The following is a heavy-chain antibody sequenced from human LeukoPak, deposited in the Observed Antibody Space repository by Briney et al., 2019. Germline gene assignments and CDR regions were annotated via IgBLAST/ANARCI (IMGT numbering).Heavy chain of an antibody. CDR3: ARGGYSSSWRGNHFDY. V-gene: IGHV1-3*01. D-gene: IGHD6-13*01. CDR1: GYTFTSYA. J-gene: IGHJ4*02. CDR2: INAGNGNT. Sequence: ASVKVSCKASGYTFTSYAMHWVRQAPGQRLEWMGWINAGNGNTKYSQKFQGRVTITRDTSASTAYMELSSLRSEDTAVYYCARGGYSSSWRGNHFDYWGQGTLVTVSS.